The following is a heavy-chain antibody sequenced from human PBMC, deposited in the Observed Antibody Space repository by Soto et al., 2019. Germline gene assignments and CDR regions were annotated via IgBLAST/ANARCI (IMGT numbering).Heavy chain of an antibody. CDR3: ARYYWSLRYFDL. CDR1: AASISTHS. CDR2: VSNIGSG. V-gene: IGHV4-4*07. J-gene: IGHJ4*02. Sequence: PSETLSLTCSVSAASISTHSWSWIRQPAGKGLEWIGHVSNIGSGDYSPFLKSRVTMSVDTSKNQFSLKLSSVTAADTAVYYCARYYWSLRYFDLWGQGTLVTVSS. D-gene: IGHD3-10*01.